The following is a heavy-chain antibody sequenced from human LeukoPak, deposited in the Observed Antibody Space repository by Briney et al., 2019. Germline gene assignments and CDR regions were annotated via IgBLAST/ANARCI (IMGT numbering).Heavy chain of an antibody. Sequence: GGSLRLSCAASGFTFSTYEMNWVRQAPGKGLEWVSSISSSSSYIYYADSVKGRFTISRDNAKNSLYLQMNSLRAEDTAVYYCARDPLGYCGGDCCPYFDYWGQGTLVTVSS. CDR1: GFTFSTYE. D-gene: IGHD2-21*02. CDR2: ISSSSSYI. J-gene: IGHJ4*02. V-gene: IGHV3-21*01. CDR3: ARDPLGYCGGDCCPYFDY.